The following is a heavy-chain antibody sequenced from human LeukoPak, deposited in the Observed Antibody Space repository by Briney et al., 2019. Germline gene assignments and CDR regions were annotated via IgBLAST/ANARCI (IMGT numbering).Heavy chain of an antibody. D-gene: IGHD5-24*01. J-gene: IGHJ4*02. Sequence: GGSLRLSCAASGFTFSSYSMNWVRQAPGKGLEWVSSISSSSSYISYADSVKGRFTISRDNAKNSLYLQMNSLRAEDTAVYYCARDFGLGWLQSAYWGQGTLVTVSS. CDR1: GFTFSSYS. CDR2: ISSSSSYI. V-gene: IGHV3-21*01. CDR3: ARDFGLGWLQSAY.